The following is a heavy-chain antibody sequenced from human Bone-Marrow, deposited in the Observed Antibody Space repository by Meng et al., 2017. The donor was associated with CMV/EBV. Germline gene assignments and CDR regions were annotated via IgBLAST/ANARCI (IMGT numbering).Heavy chain of an antibody. CDR3: ARGSTSVTMIVVVFTAASLAYDS. CDR2: INHSGST. CDR1: GGSFSGYY. Sequence: SETLSLTCAVYGGSFSGYYWSRIRQPPGKGLEWIGEINHSGSTNYNPSLKSRVTISVDTSKNQFSLKLSSVTAADTAVYYCARGSTSVTMIVVVFTAASLAYDSWGQGTLVTVSS. V-gene: IGHV4-34*01. J-gene: IGHJ4*02. D-gene: IGHD3-22*01.